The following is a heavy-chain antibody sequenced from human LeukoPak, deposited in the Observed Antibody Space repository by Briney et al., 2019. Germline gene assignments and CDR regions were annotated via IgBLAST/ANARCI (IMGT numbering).Heavy chain of an antibody. Sequence: GGSLRLSCAASGFTFSSYWMHWVRQAPGKGLVWVSRINSDRSSTSYADSVKGRFTISRDNAKNTLYLQMNSLRAEDTAVYYCARGLKLRLGDPTGYWGQGTLVTVSS. CDR1: GFTFSSYW. CDR2: INSDRSST. V-gene: IGHV3-74*01. D-gene: IGHD3-16*01. J-gene: IGHJ1*01. CDR3: ARGLKLRLGDPTGY.